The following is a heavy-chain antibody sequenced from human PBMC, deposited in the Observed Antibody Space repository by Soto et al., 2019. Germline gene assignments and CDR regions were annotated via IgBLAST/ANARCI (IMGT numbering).Heavy chain of an antibody. CDR1: GYSFTSYW. J-gene: IGHJ6*02. CDR2: IDPSDSYT. D-gene: IGHD1-7*01. CDR3: ASSSVGTMAYYYGMDV. Sequence: PGESLKISCKGSGYSFTSYWISWVRQMPGKGLEWMGRIDPSDSYTNYSPSFQGHVTISADKSISTAYLQWSSLKASDTAMYYCASSSVGTMAYYYGMDVWGQGTTVTVSS. V-gene: IGHV5-10-1*01.